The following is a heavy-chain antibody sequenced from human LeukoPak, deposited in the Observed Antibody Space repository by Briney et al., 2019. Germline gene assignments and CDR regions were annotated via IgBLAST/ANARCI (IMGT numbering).Heavy chain of an antibody. J-gene: IGHJ4*02. CDR3: AREPTYTSSWYTSCDY. D-gene: IGHD6-13*01. Sequence: PGKSLRLSCAASGFTFSNYAIHWVRQAPGKGLEWVTIISYDGSTKSYADSVRGRFTISRDNAKNSLYLHMNSLRAEDTAVYYCAREPTYTSSWYTSCDYWGQGTLVTVSS. CDR1: GFTFSNYA. V-gene: IGHV3-30*04. CDR2: ISYDGSTK.